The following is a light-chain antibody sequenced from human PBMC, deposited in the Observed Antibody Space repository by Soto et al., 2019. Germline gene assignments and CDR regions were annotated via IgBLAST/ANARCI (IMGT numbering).Light chain of an antibody. Sequence: QSALTQPASVSGSPGQSIAISCTGTSSDVGGYNSVSWYQQHPGKAPKLLIYDVSNRPSGVSNRFSGSKSGNTASLTISGLQAVFVADYYCSSIATRCSYVVGTGTNVTV. CDR2: DVS. V-gene: IGLV2-14*01. CDR3: SSIATRCSYV. CDR1: SSDVGGYNS. J-gene: IGLJ1*01.